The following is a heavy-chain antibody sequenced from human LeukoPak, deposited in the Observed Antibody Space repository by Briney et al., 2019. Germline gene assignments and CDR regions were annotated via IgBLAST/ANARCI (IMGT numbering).Heavy chain of an antibody. D-gene: IGHD3-16*02. Sequence: SQTLSLTCTVSGGSISSGDYYWSWLRQPPGKGLEWIVYIYYSGSTYYNPSLKSRVTISVDTSKTQFSLKLSSVTAADTAVYYCARVPLRLGELSAFDAFDIWGQGTMVTVSS. CDR3: ARVPLRLGELSAFDAFDI. CDR1: GGSISSGDYY. J-gene: IGHJ3*02. CDR2: IYYSGST. V-gene: IGHV4-30-4*08.